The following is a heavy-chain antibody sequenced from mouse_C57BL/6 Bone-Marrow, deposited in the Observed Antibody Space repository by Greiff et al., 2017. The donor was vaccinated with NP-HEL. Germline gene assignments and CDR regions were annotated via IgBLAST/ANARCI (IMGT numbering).Heavy chain of an antibody. J-gene: IGHJ1*03. Sequence: EVHLVESGGGLVKPGGSLKLSCAASGFTFSDYGMHWVRQAPEKGLEWVAYISSGSSTIYYADTVKGRFTISRDNAKNTLFLQMTSLRSEDTAMYYCARDYPWYFDVWGTGTTVTVSS. CDR2: ISSGSSTI. D-gene: IGHD2-4*01. CDR1: GFTFSDYG. CDR3: ARDYPWYFDV. V-gene: IGHV5-17*01.